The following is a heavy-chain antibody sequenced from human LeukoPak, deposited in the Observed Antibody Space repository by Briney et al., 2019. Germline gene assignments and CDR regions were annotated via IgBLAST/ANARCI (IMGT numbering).Heavy chain of an antibody. CDR1: GGSISSSNW. V-gene: IGHV4-4*02. CDR2: IYHSGST. CDR3: ATSKIYGSGSFYAMDV. D-gene: IGHD3-10*01. J-gene: IGHJ6*02. Sequence: SETLSLTCAVSGGSISSSNWWSWVRQPPGKGLEWIGEIYHSGSTNYNPSLKSRVTISVDKSKNQFSLKLSSVTAADTAVYYCATSKIYGSGSFYAMDVWGQGTTVTVSS.